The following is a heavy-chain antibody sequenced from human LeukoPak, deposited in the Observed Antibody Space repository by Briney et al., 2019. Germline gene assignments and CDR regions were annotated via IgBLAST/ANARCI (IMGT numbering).Heavy chain of an antibody. CDR1: GFTLSSCG. CDR3: AKDRGGYDLYFDY. J-gene: IGHJ4*02. V-gene: IGHV3-30*18. Sequence: GGSLRLSCAASGFTLSSCGMHWVRQAPGKGLEWVAVISYDGSNKNYADSVKGRFTISRDNSKNTLYLQMTSLRAEDTAVYYCAKDRGGYDLYFDYWGQGALVTVSS. CDR2: ISYDGSNK. D-gene: IGHD5-12*01.